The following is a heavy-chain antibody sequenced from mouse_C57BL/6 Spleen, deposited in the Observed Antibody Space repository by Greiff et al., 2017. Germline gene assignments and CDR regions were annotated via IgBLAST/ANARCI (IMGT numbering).Heavy chain of an antibody. D-gene: IGHD1-3*01. V-gene: IGHV1-69*01. CDR3: SRVYNNYDAMDY. Sequence: QVQLQQPGAELVMPGASVKLSCKAPGYTFTSYWMHWVKQRPGQGLEWIGEIDHSDSYTNYNQKFKGKSPLTVDKSSSTAFMQLSSLTSEDSAVYYCSRVYNNYDAMDYWGQGTSVTVSS. J-gene: IGHJ4*01. CDR1: GYTFTSYW. CDR2: IDHSDSYT.